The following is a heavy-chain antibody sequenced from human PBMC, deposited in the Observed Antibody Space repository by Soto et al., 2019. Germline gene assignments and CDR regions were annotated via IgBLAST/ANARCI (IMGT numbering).Heavy chain of an antibody. Sequence: GESLKISCNGSGYSFTIYWIGWVRQMPGKGLEWMGIIYPGDSDTRYSPSFQGQVTISADKSISTAYLQWSSLKASDTAMYYCARFTAARYNWFDPWGQGTLVTVSS. CDR3: ARFTAARYNWFDP. D-gene: IGHD6-25*01. J-gene: IGHJ5*02. CDR1: GYSFTIYW. V-gene: IGHV5-51*01. CDR2: IYPGDSDT.